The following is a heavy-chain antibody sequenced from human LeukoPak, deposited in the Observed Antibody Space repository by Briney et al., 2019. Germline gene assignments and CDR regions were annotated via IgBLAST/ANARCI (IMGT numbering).Heavy chain of an antibody. Sequence: SVKVSCKVAGYTRTELSMHWGRQAPGKGLGWMGGGDPEDGETIYAQKFQGRVTMTEDTSTDTAYMELSSLGSEDTAVYYCATLFGELIDYRGPGTLVTVAS. CDR2: GDPEDGET. J-gene: IGHJ4*02. CDR3: ATLFGELIDY. CDR1: GYTRTELS. D-gene: IGHD3-10*02. V-gene: IGHV1-24*01.